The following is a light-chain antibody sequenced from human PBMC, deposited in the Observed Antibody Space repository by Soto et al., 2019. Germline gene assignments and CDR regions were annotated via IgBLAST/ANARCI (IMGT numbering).Light chain of an antibody. CDR3: CSYTNSVTNV. V-gene: IGLV2-14*01. CDR2: DVS. CDR1: SSDVGGYNY. J-gene: IGLJ1*01. Sequence: QSALTQPASVSGSPGQSITISCTGTSSDVGGYNYVSWYQQHPGKAPKLMIYDVSNRPSGVSDRFSGSKSANTASLTISGLQAEDEADYYCCSYTNSVTNVFGTGTKPTVL.